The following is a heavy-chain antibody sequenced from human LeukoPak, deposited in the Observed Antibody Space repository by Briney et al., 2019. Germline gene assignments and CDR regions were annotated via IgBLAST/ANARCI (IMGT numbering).Heavy chain of an antibody. CDR3: ARDISSGYYDAFDT. V-gene: IGHV3-66*01. Sequence: GGSLRLSCAASGFTFSTYYMSWVRQAPGKGLEWVSVIYSGGSTYYADSVKGRFTISRDNSKNTLYLQMNSLRAEDTAVYYCARDISSGYYDAFDTWGQGTMVTVSP. D-gene: IGHD3-22*01. CDR1: GFTFSTYY. CDR2: IYSGGST. J-gene: IGHJ3*02.